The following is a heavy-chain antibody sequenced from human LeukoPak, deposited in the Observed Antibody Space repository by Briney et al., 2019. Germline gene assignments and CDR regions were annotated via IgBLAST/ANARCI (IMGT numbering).Heavy chain of an antibody. CDR1: GFTFDDYA. Sequence: GGCLRLSCAASGFTFDDYAMQWVRQAPGKGLEGVSGNSWNGGRIGCADSVKGRFTITRDNAKTSLYLQMNSLRVEDTALYYCAKDFYRLGEFDAFDNWGQGTMVTVSS. D-gene: IGHD3-16*01. CDR2: NSWNGGRI. CDR3: AKDFYRLGEFDAFDN. V-gene: IGHV3-9*01. J-gene: IGHJ3*02.